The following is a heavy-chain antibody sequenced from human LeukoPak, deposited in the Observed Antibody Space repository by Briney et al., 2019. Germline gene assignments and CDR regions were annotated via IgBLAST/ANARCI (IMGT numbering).Heavy chain of an antibody. CDR1: GFTFSSYA. CDR3: AIFPTMSAAAF. D-gene: IGHD6-13*01. V-gene: IGHV3-23*01. Sequence: GGSLRLSCAASGFTFSSYAMSWVRQAPGKGLEWVSAISGSGGSTYYADSVKGRFITSRDNSKDTLYLQLNSLTVEDTAVYFCAIFPTMSAAAFWGQGTLVAVSS. J-gene: IGHJ4*02. CDR2: ISGSGGST.